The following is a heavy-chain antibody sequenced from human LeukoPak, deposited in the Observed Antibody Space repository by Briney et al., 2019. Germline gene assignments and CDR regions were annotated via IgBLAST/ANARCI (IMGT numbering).Heavy chain of an antibody. V-gene: IGHV4-59*13. CDR3: ARLYSSSLGRVFDY. CDR1: GGSLNNYY. J-gene: IGHJ4*02. D-gene: IGHD6-13*01. Sequence: SETLSLTCTVSGGSLNNYYWGWIRQAAGRGLEWIAYSYYSGGTNYNSSLKSRVTISVDTSKNQFSLNLSSVTAADTAVYYCARLYSSSLGRVFDYWGQGTLVTVSS. CDR2: SYYSGGT.